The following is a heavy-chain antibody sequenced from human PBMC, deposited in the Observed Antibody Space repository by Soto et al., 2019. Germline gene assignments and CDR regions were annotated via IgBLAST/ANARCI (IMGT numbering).Heavy chain of an antibody. J-gene: IGHJ6*02. CDR1: GFTFSSYS. V-gene: IGHV3-21*01. Sequence: EVQLVESGGGLVKPGGSLRLSCAASGFTFSSYSMNWVRQAPGKGLEWVSSISSSSSYIYYADSVKGRFTISRDNAKNSLYLQMNSLRAEDTAVYYCARDRDSRSNYYYYGMDVWGQGTTVTVSS. CDR3: ARDRDSRSNYYYYGMDV. CDR2: ISSSSSYI. D-gene: IGHD6-6*01.